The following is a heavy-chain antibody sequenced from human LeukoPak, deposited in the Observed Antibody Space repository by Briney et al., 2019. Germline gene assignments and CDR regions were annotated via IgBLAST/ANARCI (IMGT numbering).Heavy chain of an antibody. CDR3: ATDRSQWFGEFNWFDP. CDR1: GGSFSGYY. CDR2: INHSGSA. V-gene: IGHV4-34*01. Sequence: SETLSLTCAVYGGSFSGYYWSWIRQPPGKGLEWIGEINHSGSANYNPSLRSRVNISVDRSKTQISLNLSSVTAADTAVYYCATDRSQWFGEFNWFDPWGQGTLVTVSA. J-gene: IGHJ5*02. D-gene: IGHD3-10*01.